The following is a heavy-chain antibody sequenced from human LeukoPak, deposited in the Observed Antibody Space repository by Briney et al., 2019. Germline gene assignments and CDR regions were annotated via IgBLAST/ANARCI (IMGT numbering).Heavy chain of an antibody. CDR2: ITNNGSTI. CDR1: GFTFSTYA. V-gene: IGHV3-48*03. J-gene: IGHJ4*02. Sequence: GGSLRLSCAASGFTFSTYAMNWVRQAPGKGLEWVSYITNNGSTIYYADSVKDRFTISRDKAENSLYLQMNSLRAEDTAVYYCVKDKYPVVVAATLDYWGQGILVTVPS. CDR3: VKDKYPVVVAATLDY. D-gene: IGHD2-15*01.